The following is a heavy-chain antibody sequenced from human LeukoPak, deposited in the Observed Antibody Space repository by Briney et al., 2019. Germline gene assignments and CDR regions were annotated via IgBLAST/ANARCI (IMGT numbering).Heavy chain of an antibody. J-gene: IGHJ4*02. D-gene: IGHD1-26*01. Sequence: GGSLRLSCAASGFTFSSYSMNWVRQAPGKGLEWVSSISSSSSYIYYADSVKGRFTISRDNAKNSLYLQMNSLRAEDTAVYYCAREEVGARGGYYFDYWGQGTLVTVSS. CDR1: GFTFSSYS. V-gene: IGHV3-21*01. CDR3: AREEVGARGGYYFDY. CDR2: ISSSSSYI.